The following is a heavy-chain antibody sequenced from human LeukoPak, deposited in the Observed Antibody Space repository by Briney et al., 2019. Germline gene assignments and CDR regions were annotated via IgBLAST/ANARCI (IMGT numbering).Heavy chain of an antibody. CDR1: GFTFSSYW. V-gene: IGHV3-7*01. CDR2: IKQDGSEK. J-gene: IGHJ4*02. D-gene: IGHD3-22*01. CDR3: ARDPAHPDYYDSSGCDRFDY. Sequence: GGSLRLSCAASGFTFSSYWMSWVRQAPGKGLEWVANIKQDGSEKYYVDSVKGRFTISRDNAKNSLYLQMNSLRAEDTAVYYCARDPAHPDYYDSSGCDRFDYWGQGTLVTVSS.